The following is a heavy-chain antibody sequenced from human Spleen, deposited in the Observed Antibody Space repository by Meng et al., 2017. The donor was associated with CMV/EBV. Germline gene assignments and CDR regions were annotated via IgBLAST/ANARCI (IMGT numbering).Heavy chain of an antibody. Sequence: SETLSLTCTVSGGSISSYYWSWIRQPPGKGLEWIGYIYYSGSTNYNPSLKSRVTISVDTSKNQFSLKLSSVTAADTAVYYCARGRDCSSASCYTGVNWFDPWGQGTLVTVSS. CDR1: GGSISSYY. J-gene: IGHJ5*02. V-gene: IGHV4-59*01. D-gene: IGHD2-2*02. CDR3: ARGRDCSSASCYTGVNWFDP. CDR2: IYYSGST.